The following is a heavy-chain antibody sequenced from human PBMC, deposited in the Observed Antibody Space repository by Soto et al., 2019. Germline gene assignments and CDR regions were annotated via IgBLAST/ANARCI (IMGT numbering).Heavy chain of an antibody. J-gene: IGHJ6*02. CDR1: GGSISSGGYS. CDR3: ARGMYYGSGRDYGMDV. V-gene: IGHV4-30-2*01. CDR2: IHHSGST. Sequence: ASETLSLTCAVSGGSISSGGYSWNWIRQPPGKGLEWIGYIHHSGSTYYNPSLESRVTISVDGSKNQFSLKLSSVTAADTAVYYCARGMYYGSGRDYGMDVWGQGTTVTVSS. D-gene: IGHD3-10*01.